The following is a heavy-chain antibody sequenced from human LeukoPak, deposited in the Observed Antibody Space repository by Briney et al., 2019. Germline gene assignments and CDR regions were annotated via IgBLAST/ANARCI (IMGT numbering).Heavy chain of an antibody. CDR1: GGSISSYY. J-gene: IGHJ4*02. Sequence: PSETLSLTCTVSGGSISSYYWSWIRQPPGKGLEWIGYMYYTGRTTYNPSLKSRVTISVDTSNNQFSLKLTSVTAADTAVYYCARGRTNAWLLDNWGLGTLVTVSS. V-gene: IGHV4-59*01. CDR3: ARGRTNAWLLDN. CDR2: MYYTGRT. D-gene: IGHD1-26*01.